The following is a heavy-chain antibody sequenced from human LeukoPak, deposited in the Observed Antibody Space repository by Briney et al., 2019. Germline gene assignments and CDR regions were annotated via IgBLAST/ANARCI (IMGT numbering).Heavy chain of an antibody. D-gene: IGHD2-15*01. CDR3: AKSPACSGGTCYVFDY. V-gene: IGHV3-23*01. J-gene: IGHJ4*02. CDR1: GFSLSDYA. Sequence: GGSLRLSCAASGFSLSDYAMSWVRQAPGKGLEWVSTISNTDGSIRYADSVKGRFTISRDTSKNMLYVQMNSLRPEDTAVYHCAKSPACSGGTCYVFDYWGQGALVTVSS. CDR2: ISNTDGSI.